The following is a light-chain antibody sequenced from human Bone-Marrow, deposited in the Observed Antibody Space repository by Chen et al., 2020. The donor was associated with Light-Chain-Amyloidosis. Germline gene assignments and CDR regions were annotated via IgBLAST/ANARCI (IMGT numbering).Light chain of an antibody. J-gene: IGKJ4*01. V-gene: IGKV1-39*01. CDR2: DAS. Sequence: DIQMTQSPSSLSASVGDRVTITCRASQSIANFLNWYQQKPGKAPNLLIYDASSLQSGVPSRFRGSGSGTDFTLTINTLQPEDSATYFCQQSYGMPRSFGGGTK. CDR1: QSIANF. CDR3: QQSYGMPRS.